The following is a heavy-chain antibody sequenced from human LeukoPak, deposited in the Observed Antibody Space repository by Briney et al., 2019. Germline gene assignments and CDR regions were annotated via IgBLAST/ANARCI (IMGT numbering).Heavy chain of an antibody. J-gene: IGHJ4*02. CDR1: GFTFSSYA. D-gene: IGHD3-9*01. V-gene: IGHV3-30*04. Sequence: GGSLRLSCAASGFTFSSYAMHWVRQVPGKGLEWVAVISYDGSNKYYADSVKGRFTISRDNSKNTLYLQMNSLRAEDTAVYYRAKDPRLRYFDWLYYFDYWGQGTLVTVSS. CDR3: AKDPRLRYFDWLYYFDY. CDR2: ISYDGSNK.